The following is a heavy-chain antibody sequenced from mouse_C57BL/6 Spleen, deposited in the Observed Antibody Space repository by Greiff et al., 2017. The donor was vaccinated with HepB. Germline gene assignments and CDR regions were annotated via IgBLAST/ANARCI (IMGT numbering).Heavy chain of an antibody. CDR2: ISYSGST. J-gene: IGHJ3*01. D-gene: IGHD2-1*01. CDR1: GYSITSYY. V-gene: IGHV3-8*01. CDR3: ARGGYGNYWFAY. Sequence: EVQGVESGPGLAKPSQTLSLTCSVTGYSITSYYWNWIRKFPGNKLEYMGYISYSGSTYYNPSLKSRISITRDTYKNQYYVQMNSVTTEDTATYYCARGGYGNYWFAYWGQGTLVTVSA.